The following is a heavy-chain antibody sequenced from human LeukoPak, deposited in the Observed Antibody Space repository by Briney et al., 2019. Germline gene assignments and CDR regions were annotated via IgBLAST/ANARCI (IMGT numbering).Heavy chain of an antibody. CDR1: GGSISSYY. Sequence: SETLSLTCTVSGGSISSYYWGWIRQPPGKGLEWIGYIYYSGSTNYNPSLKSRVTISVDTSKNQFSLKLSSVTAADTAVYYCARAPGETLVGWFDPWGQGTLVTVSS. D-gene: IGHD1-26*01. V-gene: IGHV4-59*01. CDR2: IYYSGST. J-gene: IGHJ5*02. CDR3: ARAPGETLVGWFDP.